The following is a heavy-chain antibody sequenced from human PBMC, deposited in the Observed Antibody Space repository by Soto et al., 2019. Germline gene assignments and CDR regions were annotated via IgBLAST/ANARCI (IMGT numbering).Heavy chain of an antibody. Sequence: SETLSLTCTVSGGSISSYYWSWIRQPPGKGLEWIGYIYYSGSTNYNPSLKSRVTISVDTSKNQFSLKLSSVTAADTAVYYCARVNYYDSSGYYYDWFDPWGQGTLVTVSS. D-gene: IGHD3-22*01. CDR1: GGSISSYY. V-gene: IGHV4-59*01. CDR2: IYYSGST. J-gene: IGHJ5*02. CDR3: ARVNYYDSSGYYYDWFDP.